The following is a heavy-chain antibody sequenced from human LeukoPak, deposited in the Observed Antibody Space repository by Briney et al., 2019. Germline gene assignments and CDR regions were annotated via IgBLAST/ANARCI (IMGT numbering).Heavy chain of an antibody. J-gene: IGHJ4*02. CDR2: ISSSSSYI. D-gene: IGHD2-21*02. CDR3: ARVVYCGGDCYFDY. V-gene: IGHV3-21*01. CDR1: GFTFSSYS. Sequence: GGSLRLSCAASGFTFSSYSMNWARQAPGKGLEWVSSISSSSSYIYYADSVKGRFAISRDNAKNSLYLQMNSLRAEDTAVYYCARVVYCGGDCYFDYWGQGTLVTVSS.